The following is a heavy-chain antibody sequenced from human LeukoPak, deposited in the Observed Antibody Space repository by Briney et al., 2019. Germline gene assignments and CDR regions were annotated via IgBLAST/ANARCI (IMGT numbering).Heavy chain of an antibody. V-gene: IGHV4-61*02. CDR1: GGSISSGSYY. D-gene: IGHD3-22*01. CDR2: IYTNWST. Sequence: SQTLSLTCTDPGGSISSGSYYWSWIRQPAGKGLEWIGRIYTNWSTNCNHSLKSRVTISVDTSKNQFSLKLISVTAADTAVYYCARGPYDSSGYYYGNRWFDPWGQGTLVTVSS. CDR3: ARGPYDSSGYYYGNRWFDP. J-gene: IGHJ5*02.